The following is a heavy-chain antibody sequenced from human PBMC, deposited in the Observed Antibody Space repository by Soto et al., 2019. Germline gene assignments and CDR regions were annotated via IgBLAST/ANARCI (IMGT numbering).Heavy chain of an antibody. Sequence: QITLKESGPTLVKPTQTLTLTCTFSGFSLSTSGVGVGWIRQPPGKALEWLALIYWDDDKRYSPSLKSRLTITENTSKIQVGVTMTNMDPVDTATYYCAHRRVTMIVVASDAFDIWGQGTMVTVSS. CDR2: IYWDDDK. CDR1: GFSLSTSGVG. CDR3: AHRRVTMIVVASDAFDI. V-gene: IGHV2-5*02. J-gene: IGHJ3*02. D-gene: IGHD3-22*01.